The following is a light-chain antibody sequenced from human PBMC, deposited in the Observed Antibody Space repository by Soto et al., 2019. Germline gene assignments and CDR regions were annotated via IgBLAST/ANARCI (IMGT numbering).Light chain of an antibody. J-gene: IGKJ1*01. CDR2: GIS. CDR1: QSVSSD. CDR3: QQYNKWPRT. V-gene: IGKV3-15*01. Sequence: EVVMTQSPATLSVSPGERATLSCRASQSVSSDLAWYQQKPGQAPRLLIYGISSRATGFPARFSGSGSGTEFTLTISSLQSEDFAVYYCQQYNKWPRTFGQGTKVEIK.